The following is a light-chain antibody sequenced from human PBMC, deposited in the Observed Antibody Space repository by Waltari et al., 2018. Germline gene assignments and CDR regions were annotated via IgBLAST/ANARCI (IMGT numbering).Light chain of an antibody. CDR1: RSAVGGDDF. J-gene: IGLJ2*01. CDR3: SSQSTKNGVI. V-gene: IGLV2-14*03. CDR2: DVN. Sequence: QSALTQPASVSGSPGQSITISCTVSRSAVGGDDFVSWYEDHPGQAPKVIIYDVNKRPSGVSDRFSGSKSGNTASLTISGLQAEDEATFYCSSQSTKNGVIFGGGTKVTVL.